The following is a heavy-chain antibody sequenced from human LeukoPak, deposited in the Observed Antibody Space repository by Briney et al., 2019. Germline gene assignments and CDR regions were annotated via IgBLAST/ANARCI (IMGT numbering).Heavy chain of an antibody. CDR3: ARLLAAAGNIGWYFDL. D-gene: IGHD6-13*01. J-gene: IGHJ2*01. V-gene: IGHV4-38-2*01. Sequence: PSETLSLTCAVSGYSISSGYYWGWIRQPPGKGLEWIGRIYHSGSTYYNPSLKSRVTISVDTSKNQFSLKLSSVTAADTAVYYCARLLAAAGNIGWYFDLWGRGTLVTVSS. CDR1: GYSISSGYY. CDR2: IYHSGST.